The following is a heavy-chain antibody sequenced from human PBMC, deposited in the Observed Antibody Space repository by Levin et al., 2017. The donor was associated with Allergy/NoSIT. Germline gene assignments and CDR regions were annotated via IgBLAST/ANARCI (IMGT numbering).Heavy chain of an antibody. V-gene: IGHV3-15*07. J-gene: IGHJ4*02. CDR1: GFTFSAAW. Sequence: GGSLRLSCAASGFTFSAAWMNWVRQAPGKGLEWVGRIKSKSDGGTADYAAPVKGRFTISRDDSKNTVYLQMNSLKTEDTGLYYCADYWGSGSLSYLFDYWGQGTLVTVSS. CDR2: IKSKSDGGTA. D-gene: IGHD3-10*01. CDR3: ADYWGSGSLSYLFDY.